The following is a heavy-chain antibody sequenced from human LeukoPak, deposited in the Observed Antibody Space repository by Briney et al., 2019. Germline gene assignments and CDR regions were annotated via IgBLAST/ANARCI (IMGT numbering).Heavy chain of an antibody. Sequence: EASVKVSCKASGGTFSSYTISWVRQAPGQGLEWMGRIIPILGIANYARKFQGRVTITADKSTSTAYMELSSLRSEDAAVYYCARGRGYQLVDPWGQGTLVTVSS. D-gene: IGHD2-2*01. V-gene: IGHV1-69*02. CDR2: IIPILGIA. J-gene: IGHJ5*02. CDR3: ARGRGYQLVDP. CDR1: GGTFSSYT.